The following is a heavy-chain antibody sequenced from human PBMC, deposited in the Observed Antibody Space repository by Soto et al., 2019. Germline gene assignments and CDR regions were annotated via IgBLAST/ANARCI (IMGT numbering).Heavy chain of an antibody. CDR1: GFTLSGSR. CDR3: TSQYCGGDCSRVDP. CDR2: IRSKADSYAT. Sequence: GGSLRLSCAASGFTLSGSRIHWVRQASGKGLEWVGRIRSKADSYATAYAASVKGRFTISRDDSKNTAYLQMNSLKTEDTAVYYSTSQYCGGDCSRVDPWGQGTLVTVS. D-gene: IGHD2-21*02. J-gene: IGHJ5*02. V-gene: IGHV3-73*01.